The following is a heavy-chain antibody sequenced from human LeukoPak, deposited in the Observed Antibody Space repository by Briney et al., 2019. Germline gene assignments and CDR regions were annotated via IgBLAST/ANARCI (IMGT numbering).Heavy chain of an antibody. CDR3: AKDGYSSIPGFHFEY. D-gene: IGHD6-13*01. CDR2: ISGSGGST. CDR1: GLTFSSYG. V-gene: IGHV3-23*01. Sequence: GGSLRLSCAASGLTFSSYGMSWVRQAPGKGLEWVSAISGSGGSTYYADSVKGRFTISRDNSKKTLYLHLNSLRVEDAAVYYCAKDGYSSIPGFHFEYWGQGTLVTVSS. J-gene: IGHJ4*02.